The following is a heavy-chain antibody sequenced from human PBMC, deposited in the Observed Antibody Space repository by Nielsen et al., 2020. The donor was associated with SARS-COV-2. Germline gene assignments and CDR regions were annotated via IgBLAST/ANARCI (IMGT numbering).Heavy chain of an antibody. CDR3: ARDTDTAMDDAFDI. D-gene: IGHD5-18*01. Sequence: GGSLRLSCAASGFTFSSYSMNWVRQAPGKGLEWVSSISSSSSYIYYADSVKGRFTISRDNAKNSLYLQMNSLRAEDTAVYYCARDTDTAMDDAFDIWGQGTMVTVSS. CDR1: GFTFSSYS. CDR2: ISSSSSYI. J-gene: IGHJ3*02. V-gene: IGHV3-21*01.